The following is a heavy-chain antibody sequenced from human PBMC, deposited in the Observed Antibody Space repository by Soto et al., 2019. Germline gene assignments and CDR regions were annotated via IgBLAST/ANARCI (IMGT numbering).Heavy chain of an antibody. J-gene: IGHJ6*01. CDR1: GFTFSSYG. Sequence: QVQLVESGGGVVQPGRSLRLSCAASGFTFSSYGMHWVRQAPGKGLEWVAVISYDGSNKYYADSVKGRFTISRDNSKNTLYLQMNSLRAEDTAVYYCAKENQLLDYYYGMDVW. CDR2: ISYDGSNK. D-gene: IGHD2-2*01. V-gene: IGHV3-30*18. CDR3: AKENQLLDYYYGMDV.